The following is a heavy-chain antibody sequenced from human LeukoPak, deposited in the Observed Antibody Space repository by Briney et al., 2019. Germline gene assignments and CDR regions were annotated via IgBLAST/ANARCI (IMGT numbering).Heavy chain of an antibody. D-gene: IGHD2-2*01. CDR1: GYSFTSYW. CDR2: IYPGDSDT. V-gene: IGHV5-51*01. CDR3: ARQFRVPAAREDYYYYYMDV. J-gene: IGHJ6*03. Sequence: GESLKISCKGSGYSFTSYWIGWVRQMPGKGLEWMGIIYPGDSDTRYSPSFQGQVTISADKSISTAYLQWSSLKASDTAMYYCARQFRVPAAREDYYYYYMDVWGKGTTVTVSS.